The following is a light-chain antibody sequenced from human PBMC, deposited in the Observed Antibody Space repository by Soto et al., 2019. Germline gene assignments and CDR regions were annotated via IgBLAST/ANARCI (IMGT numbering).Light chain of an antibody. V-gene: IGLV2-11*01. Sequence: QPVLTQPRSVSGSPGQSVTISCTGTSSDVGAYKYVSWYQQHPGKVPKLIIYDVTKRPSGVPDRFSGSKSGNTASLTISGLQAEDEADYYCCSYAGSYTVIFGGGTKVTVL. CDR2: DVT. CDR1: SSDVGAYKY. CDR3: CSYAGSYTVI. J-gene: IGLJ2*01.